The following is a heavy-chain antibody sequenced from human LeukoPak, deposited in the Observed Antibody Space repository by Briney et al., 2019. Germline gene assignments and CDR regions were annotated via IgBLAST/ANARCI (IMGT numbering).Heavy chain of an antibody. D-gene: IGHD6-19*01. V-gene: IGHV3-23*01. CDR1: GFTFSSYA. J-gene: IGHJ3*02. CDR3: AKKGVRIAVAGSGDAFDI. CDR2: TSGSGIST. Sequence: GGSLILSCAASGFTFSSYAMSWVRQAPGKGLEWVSATSGSGISTYYADSVKGRFTISRDNSKNTLHLQMNSLRAEDTAVYYCAKKGVRIAVAGSGDAFDIWGQGTMVTVSS.